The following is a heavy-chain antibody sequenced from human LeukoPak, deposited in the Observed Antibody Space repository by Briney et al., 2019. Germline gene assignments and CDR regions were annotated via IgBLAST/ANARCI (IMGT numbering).Heavy chain of an antibody. J-gene: IGHJ4*02. CDR2: INPNSGGT. CDR1: GYTFTGYY. Sequence: EASVKVSCKASGYTFTGYYMHWVRQAPGQGLEWMGWINPNSGGTNYAQKFQGRVTMTRDTSISTAYMELSRLRSDDTAVYYCARVGGSSSWQGEAKFDYWGQGTLVTVSS. V-gene: IGHV1-2*02. CDR3: ARVGGSSSWQGEAKFDY. D-gene: IGHD6-13*01.